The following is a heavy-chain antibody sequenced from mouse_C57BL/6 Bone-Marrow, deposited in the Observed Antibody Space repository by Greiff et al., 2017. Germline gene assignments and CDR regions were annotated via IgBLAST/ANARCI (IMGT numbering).Heavy chain of an antibody. V-gene: IGHV5-17*01. CDR3: ARAPGFAY. CDR2: ISSGSSTI. J-gene: IGHJ3*01. CDR1: GFTFSDYG. Sequence: EVQLVESGGGLVKPGGSLKLSCAASGFTFSDYGMHWVRQAPEKGLEWVAYISSGSSTIYYADTVKGRFTMSRDNAKNTLFLQMTSLRSEDTAMYYCARAPGFAYWGQGTLVTVSA.